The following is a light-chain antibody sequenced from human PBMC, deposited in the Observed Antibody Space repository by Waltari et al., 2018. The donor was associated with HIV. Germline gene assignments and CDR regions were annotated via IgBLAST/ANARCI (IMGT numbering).Light chain of an antibody. J-gene: IGKJ1*01. Sequence: DIQLTQSPSFLSASVGDRVTITCRASQDIRNYLVWYQQKLGKAPKLLIYAASSLQSGVPSRFSGSGSGTQFTLTINSLQPEDFATYHCQQLNEYPWTFGQGTQVEIK. CDR3: QQLNEYPWT. CDR2: AAS. V-gene: IGKV1-9*01. CDR1: QDIRNY.